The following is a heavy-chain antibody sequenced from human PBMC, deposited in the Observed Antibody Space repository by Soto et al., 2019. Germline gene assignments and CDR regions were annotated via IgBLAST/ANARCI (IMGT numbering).Heavy chain of an antibody. V-gene: IGHV3-48*02. Sequence: GGSLRLSCAASGFTFSSYSMNWVRQAPGKGLEWVSYISSSSSTIYYADSVKGRFTISRDNAKNSLYLQMNSLRDEDTAVYYCARKGASVFGDYYYYDMDVWGKGTTVTVSS. CDR1: GFTFSSYS. J-gene: IGHJ6*03. D-gene: IGHD3-10*02. CDR2: ISSSSSTI. CDR3: ARKGASVFGDYYYYDMDV.